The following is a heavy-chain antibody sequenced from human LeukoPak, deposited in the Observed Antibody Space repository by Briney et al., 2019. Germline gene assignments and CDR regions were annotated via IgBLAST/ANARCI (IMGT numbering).Heavy chain of an antibody. Sequence: ASVKVSCKASGYTFTSYGISWVRQAPGQGLEWMGWISAYNGNTNYAQKLQGRVTMTTDTSTSTAYMELRSLRSEDTAVYYCARDRLEMATTYYYYYGMDVWGQGTTVTVSS. J-gene: IGHJ6*02. CDR1: GYTFTSYG. CDR3: ARDRLEMATTYYYYYGMDV. CDR2: ISAYNGNT. V-gene: IGHV1-18*01. D-gene: IGHD5-24*01.